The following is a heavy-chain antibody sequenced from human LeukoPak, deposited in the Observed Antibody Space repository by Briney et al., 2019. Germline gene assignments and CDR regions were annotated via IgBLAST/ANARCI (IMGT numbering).Heavy chain of an antibody. Sequence: SETLSLTCTVSGASISSSNYYWGWIRQPPGKGLEWIGSFYSGGSTFYNPSLKSRVTISVDTSKNQFSLKLSSVTAADTAVYYCARDPAYHDSSGYYFDYWGQGALVAVSS. D-gene: IGHD3-22*01. J-gene: IGHJ4*02. CDR2: FYSGGST. CDR1: GASISSSNYY. V-gene: IGHV4-39*07. CDR3: ARDPAYHDSSGYYFDY.